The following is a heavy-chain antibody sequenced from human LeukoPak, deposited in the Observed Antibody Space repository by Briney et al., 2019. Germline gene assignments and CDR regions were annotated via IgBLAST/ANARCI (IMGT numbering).Heavy chain of an antibody. CDR1: GFSFNIYS. J-gene: IGHJ4*02. CDR3: ARVGGRGIDY. Sequence: PGRSLRLSCSASGFSFNIYSMSWVRQYPGKGQGWTAYTGSIGSTIHYADSVKGRFTISRDNAKKSLYLQMDTLRGDDTAVYYCARVGGRGIDYWGQGSLVSVSS. V-gene: IGHV3-48*01. CDR2: TGSIGSTI.